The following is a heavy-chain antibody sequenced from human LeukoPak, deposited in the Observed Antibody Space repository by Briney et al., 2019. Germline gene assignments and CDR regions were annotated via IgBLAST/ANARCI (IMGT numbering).Heavy chain of an antibody. D-gene: IGHD3-10*01. V-gene: IGHV3-21*01. CDR1: GFTFSSYS. J-gene: IGHJ4*02. CDR3: ARGRGEDHY. Sequence: AGGSLRLSCAASGFTFSSYSMNWVRQAPGKGLEWVSSISSSSSYIYYADSVKGRSTISRDNAKNSLYLQMNSLRAEDTAVYYCARGRGEDHYWGQGTLVTVSS. CDR2: ISSSSSYI.